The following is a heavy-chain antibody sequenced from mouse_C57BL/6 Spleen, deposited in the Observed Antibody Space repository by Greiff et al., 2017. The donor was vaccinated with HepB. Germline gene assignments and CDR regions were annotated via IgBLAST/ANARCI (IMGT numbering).Heavy chain of an antibody. CDR2: IHPNSGST. J-gene: IGHJ4*01. D-gene: IGHD1-1*01. Sequence: QVQLQQSGAELVKPGASVKLSCKASGYTFTSYWMHWVKQRPGQGLEWIGMIHPNSGSTNYNEKFKSKATLTVDKSSSTAYMQLSSLTSEDSAVYYCASQSSYYYGSSSYYAMDYWGQGTSVTVSS. V-gene: IGHV1-64*01. CDR3: ASQSSYYYGSSSYYAMDY. CDR1: GYTFTSYW.